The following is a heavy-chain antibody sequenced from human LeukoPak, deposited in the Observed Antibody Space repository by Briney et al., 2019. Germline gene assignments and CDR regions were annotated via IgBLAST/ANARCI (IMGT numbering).Heavy chain of an antibody. CDR2: IYSGGST. Sequence: GGSLRLSCAACGFTVSSNYMSWVRQAPGKGLEWVSVIYSGGSTYYADSVKGRFTISRDNSKTTLYLQMNSLRAEDTAVYYCARDATGRYDFWSGYYYYYYYMDVWGKGTTVTVSS. CDR3: ARDATGRYDFWSGYYYYYYYMDV. J-gene: IGHJ6*03. D-gene: IGHD3-3*01. V-gene: IGHV3-66*02. CDR1: GFTVSSNY.